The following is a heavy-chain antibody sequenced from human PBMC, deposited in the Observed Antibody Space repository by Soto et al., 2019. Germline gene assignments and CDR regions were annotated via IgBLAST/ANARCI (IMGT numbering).Heavy chain of an antibody. D-gene: IGHD3-3*01. V-gene: IGHV1-3*01. Sequence: QVQLVQSGAEVKKPGASVKVSCKASGYTFTSYAMHWVRQAPGQRLEWMGWINAGNGNTKYSQKFQGRVTITRDTTASTTNMELIRLRSEDTSMYYCVRASGYSLYDYWGQGTLVTVSS. J-gene: IGHJ4*02. CDR2: INAGNGNT. CDR3: VRASGYSLYDY. CDR1: GYTFTSYA.